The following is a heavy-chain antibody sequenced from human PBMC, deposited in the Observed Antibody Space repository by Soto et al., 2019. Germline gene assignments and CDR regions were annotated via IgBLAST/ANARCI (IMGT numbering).Heavy chain of an antibody. CDR2: IWYDGNNK. V-gene: IGHV3-33*01. CDR1: GFTFSSYG. Sequence: QVQLVESGGGVVQPGRSLRLSCAASGFTFSSYGMHWVRQAPGKGLEWVAVIWYDGNNKYSADSVKGRFTISRDTSKNTLYLKMNSLRAEDTAVYYCARDLTSRNYYYYYGMDVWGQGTTVTVSS. D-gene: IGHD3-9*01. J-gene: IGHJ6*02. CDR3: ARDLTSRNYYYYYGMDV.